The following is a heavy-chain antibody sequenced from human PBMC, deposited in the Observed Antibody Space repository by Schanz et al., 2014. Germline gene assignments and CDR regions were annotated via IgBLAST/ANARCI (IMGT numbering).Heavy chain of an antibody. CDR2: ISYDGSFA. Sequence: QVQLVESGGGVVQPGRSLRLSCGASGFTFSDYGTHWVRQAPGKGLEWVAFISYDGSFADYLDSVKGRFTISRDNSKNTLYLQMSSLRGEDTAVYYCAKDLEPQCGGDCPLTWGQGTLVTVSS. D-gene: IGHD2-21*02. V-gene: IGHV3-30*18. CDR1: GFTFSDYG. CDR3: AKDLEPQCGGDCPLT. J-gene: IGHJ4*02.